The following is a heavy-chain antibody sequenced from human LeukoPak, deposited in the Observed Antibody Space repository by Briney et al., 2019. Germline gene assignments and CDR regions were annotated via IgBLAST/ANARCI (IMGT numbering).Heavy chain of an antibody. CDR3: ATIPVLRYFDWFVRQSGY. CDR1: GFTVSSNY. CDR2: IYSGGST. V-gene: IGHV3-66*01. Sequence: GGSLRLSCAASGFTVSSNYMSWVRQAPGKGLEWVSVIYSGGSTYYADSVKGRFTISRDHSKNTLYIQMNRLRAEDTAVYYCATIPVLRYFDWFVRQSGYWGQGTLVTVSS. D-gene: IGHD3-9*01. J-gene: IGHJ4*02.